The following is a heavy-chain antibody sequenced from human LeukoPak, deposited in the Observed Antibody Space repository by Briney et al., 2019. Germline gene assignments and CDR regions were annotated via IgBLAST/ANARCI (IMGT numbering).Heavy chain of an antibody. CDR2: IYYSGST. CDR3: ARDSTNSGYDL. J-gene: IGHJ4*02. D-gene: IGHD5-12*01. CDR1: GGSISSSSYY. Sequence: SETLSLTCTVSGGSISSSSYYWGWIRQPPGKGLEWIGSIYYSGSTYYNPSLKSRVTISVDTSKNQFSLKLSSVTAADTAVYYCARDSTNSGYDLWGQGTLVTVSS. V-gene: IGHV4-39*02.